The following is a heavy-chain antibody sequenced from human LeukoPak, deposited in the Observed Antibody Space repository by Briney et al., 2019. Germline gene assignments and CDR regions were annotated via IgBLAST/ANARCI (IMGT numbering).Heavy chain of an antibody. CDR2: ISSSGSTI. CDR3: AKERRDGYNRYFDY. J-gene: IGHJ4*02. V-gene: IGHV3-11*01. D-gene: IGHD5-24*01. CDR1: VFTFSDYY. Sequence: GGSLRLSCAASVFTFSDYYMSWIRQAPAKGLEWVSYISSSGSTIYYADSVKVRFTIPRDNAKNSLYLHMNSLRGEDTAVYYCAKERRDGYNRYFDYWGQGTLVTVFS.